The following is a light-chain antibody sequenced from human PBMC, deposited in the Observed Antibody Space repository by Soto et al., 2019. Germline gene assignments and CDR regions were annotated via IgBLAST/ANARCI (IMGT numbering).Light chain of an antibody. CDR3: CSYGGGSSYV. V-gene: IGLV2-23*02. CDR2: EVT. J-gene: IGLJ1*01. CDR1: SSDVGNYDL. Sequence: QAVVTQPASVSGSPGQSITISCTGTSSDVGNYDLVSWYQQHPDKAPKLMIYEVTKRPSGVSNRFSGSKSGNTASLTISGLQAEDEAEYYCCSYGGGSSYVFGTGTKLTVL.